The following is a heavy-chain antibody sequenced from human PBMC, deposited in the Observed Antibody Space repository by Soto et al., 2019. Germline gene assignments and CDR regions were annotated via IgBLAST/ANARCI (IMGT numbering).Heavy chain of an antibody. CDR2: INHSGST. D-gene: IGHD2-15*01. CDR1: GGSFSGYY. Sequence: PSETLSLTCAVYGGSFSGYYWSWIRQPPGKGLEWIGEINHSGSTNYNPSLKSRVTISVDTSKNQFSLKLSSVTAADTAVYYCARGLVYCSGGSCLLSGAFDIWGQGTMVT. J-gene: IGHJ3*02. V-gene: IGHV4-34*01. CDR3: ARGLVYCSGGSCLLSGAFDI.